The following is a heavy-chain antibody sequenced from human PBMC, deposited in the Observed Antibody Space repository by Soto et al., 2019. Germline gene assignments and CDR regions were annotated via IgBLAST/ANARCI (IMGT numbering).Heavy chain of an antibody. V-gene: IGHV3-15*07. D-gene: IGHD3-22*01. Sequence: PGGSLRLSCAASGFTFSNAWMNWVRQAPGKGLEWVGRIKSKADGGATGYAAPVKGRFTISRDDSENTLYLQMNSLKTEDTAVYYCTTDFRITMIVGSPGAFDIWGQGTMVTVSS. CDR1: GFTFSNAW. CDR3: TTDFRITMIVGSPGAFDI. J-gene: IGHJ3*02. CDR2: IKSKADGGAT.